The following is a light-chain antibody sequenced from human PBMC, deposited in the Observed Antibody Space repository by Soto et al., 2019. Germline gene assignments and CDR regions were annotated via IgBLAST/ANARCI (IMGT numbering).Light chain of an antibody. CDR3: QQYGSSPLT. V-gene: IGKV3-20*01. Sequence: EIWLTQSPATLSLSPGERATLSCWASQSVSSIYLAWYQQKPGQAPRLLIYGASSRATGIPERLSGSGSGTDLTITISRLETEDFAVYYCQQYGSSPLTFGGGTKVDIK. CDR2: GAS. J-gene: IGKJ4*01. CDR1: QSVSSIY.